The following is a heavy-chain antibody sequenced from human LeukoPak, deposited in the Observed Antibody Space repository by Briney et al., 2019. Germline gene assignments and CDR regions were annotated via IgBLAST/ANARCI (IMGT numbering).Heavy chain of an antibody. V-gene: IGHV4-31*03. Sequence: SETLSLTCTVSGGSISSGGYYWSWIRQHPGKGLEWIGYIYYSGSTYYNPSLKSRATISVDTSKNQFSLKLSSVTAADTAVYYCARDRPCSGGSCLDYWGQGTLVTVSS. CDR1: GGSISSGGYY. CDR2: IYYSGST. D-gene: IGHD2-15*01. J-gene: IGHJ4*02. CDR3: ARDRPCSGGSCLDY.